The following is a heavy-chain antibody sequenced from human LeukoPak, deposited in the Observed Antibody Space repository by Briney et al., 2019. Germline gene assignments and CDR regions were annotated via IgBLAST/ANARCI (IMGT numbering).Heavy chain of an antibody. J-gene: IGHJ4*02. V-gene: IGHV3-23*01. CDR2: ISGSGGST. Sequence: SGGSLRLSCAASGFTFSSYAMSWVRQAPGKGLEWVSAISGSGGSTYYADSVKGRFTISRDNSKNTLYLQMNSLRAEDTAVYYCAKVPDYDILTGSFDYWGQGTLVTVSP. CDR1: GFTFSSYA. D-gene: IGHD3-9*01. CDR3: AKVPDYDILTGSFDY.